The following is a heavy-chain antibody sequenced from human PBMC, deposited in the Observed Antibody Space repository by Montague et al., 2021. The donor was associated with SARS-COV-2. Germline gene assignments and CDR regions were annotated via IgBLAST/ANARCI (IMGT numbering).Heavy chain of an antibody. D-gene: IGHD3-9*01. CDR3: ARTTYFDLASIYYYVMDV. CDR1: GGSLSGYY. CDR2: FNHSGST. Sequence: SETLSLTCAVYGGSLSGYYWGWIRQPPGKGLEWIGEFNHSGSTNYNPSLKSRVTISVDTSKKQFSLKLSSVTAADTAVYFCARTTYFDLASIYYYVMDVWGQGTTVTVSS. J-gene: IGHJ6*02. V-gene: IGHV4-34*01.